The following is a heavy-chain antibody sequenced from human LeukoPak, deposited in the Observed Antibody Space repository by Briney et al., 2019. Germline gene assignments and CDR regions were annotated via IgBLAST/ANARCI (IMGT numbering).Heavy chain of an antibody. D-gene: IGHD6-19*01. J-gene: IGHJ4*02. CDR2: ISGSGSTI. CDR1: GFTFSSYE. CDR3: ARRSSDWHYYFDY. V-gene: IGHV3-48*03. Sequence: GGSLRLSCAASGFTFSSYEMNWVRQAPGKGLEWVSYISGSGSTIYYADSVKGRFTISRDNAKNSLYLQMNSLRAEDTAVYYCARRSSDWHYYFDYWGQGTLVTVSS.